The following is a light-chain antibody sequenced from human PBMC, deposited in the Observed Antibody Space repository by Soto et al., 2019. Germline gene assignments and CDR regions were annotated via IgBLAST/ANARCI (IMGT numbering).Light chain of an antibody. Sequence: ERVLTHSAGTLSLSPGERATLSCRASQSVSSSYLAWYQQKPGQAPRLLIYGASSRATGIPDRFSGSGSGTDFTLTISRLEPEDFAVYYCQQYGSSPPLTFGGGTKVDIK. V-gene: IGKV3-20*01. CDR1: QSVSSSY. CDR3: QQYGSSPPLT. J-gene: IGKJ4*01. CDR2: GAS.